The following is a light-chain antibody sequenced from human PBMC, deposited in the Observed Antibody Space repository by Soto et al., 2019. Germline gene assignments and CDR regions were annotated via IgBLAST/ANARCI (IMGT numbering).Light chain of an antibody. CDR2: AAS. V-gene: IGKV1-12*01. J-gene: IGKJ3*01. CDR3: QQGYSFAFT. CDR1: QDISSW. Sequence: DIQMTQSPSSVSSSVGDRVTINCRASQDISSWLACYQQKPGKAPKLLIYAASNMPSGGPSRFSGSGSGTDFTLAISSLQPEDFATYFCQQGYSFAFTFGPGTKV.